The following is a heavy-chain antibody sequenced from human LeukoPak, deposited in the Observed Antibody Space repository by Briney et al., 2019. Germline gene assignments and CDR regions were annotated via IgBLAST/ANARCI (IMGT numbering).Heavy chain of an antibody. CDR2: ISGNGGST. Sequence: GGSLRLSCAASGFTFSSYAMSWVRQAPGKGLEWVSAISGNGGSTYYADSVKGRFTISRDSSKNTLYLQMNSLRAEDTAVYFCAKELNPGDKVFDYWGQGTLVTVSS. D-gene: IGHD3-16*01. J-gene: IGHJ4*02. V-gene: IGHV3-23*01. CDR3: AKELNPGDKVFDY. CDR1: GFTFSSYA.